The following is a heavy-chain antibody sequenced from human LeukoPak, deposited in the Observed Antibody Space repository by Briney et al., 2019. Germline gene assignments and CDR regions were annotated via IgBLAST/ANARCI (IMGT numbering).Heavy chain of an antibody. CDR1: GASISSSDYY. V-gene: IGHV4-39*07. CDR3: ARRHSSGWNLFDY. J-gene: IGHJ4*02. Sequence: SETLSLTCTVSGASISSSDYYWGWIRQPPGKGLEWIGSIYYSGSTYYNPSLKSRVAISVDTSKNHFSLNLSSVTAADTAVYFCARRHSSGWNLFDYWGQGTLVTVSS. CDR2: IYYSGST. D-gene: IGHD6-19*01.